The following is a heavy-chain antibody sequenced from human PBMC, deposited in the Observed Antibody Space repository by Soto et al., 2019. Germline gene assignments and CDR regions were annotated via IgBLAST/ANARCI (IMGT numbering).Heavy chain of an antibody. D-gene: IGHD3-16*01. J-gene: IGHJ6*02. Sequence: QVQLVQSGDEVKKPGASVKVSCKASGYIFVNYGIAWVRQAPGQGLEWMGWISPYTGNTHSATKIQGRLTMTTDTSKSTAYRDLGRVTSDDTAVYYCVMVDNYVTPTPQDVWGQGNTVTVSS. CDR2: ISPYTGNT. V-gene: IGHV1-18*01. CDR3: VMVDNYVTPTPQDV. CDR1: GYIFVNYG.